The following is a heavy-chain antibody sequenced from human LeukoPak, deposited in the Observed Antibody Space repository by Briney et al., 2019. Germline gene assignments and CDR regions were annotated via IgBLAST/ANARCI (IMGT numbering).Heavy chain of an antibody. CDR3: AREPYYDFWSGYRGVAYYGMDA. CDR2: IYTSGST. CDR1: GGSISSYY. J-gene: IGHJ6*02. Sequence: SETLSLTCTVSGGSISSYYWSWIRQPAGKGLEWIGRIYTSGSTNYNPSLKSRVTMSVDTSKNQFSLKLSSVTAADTAVYYCAREPYYDFWSGYRGVAYYGMDAWGQGTTVTVSS. D-gene: IGHD3-3*01. V-gene: IGHV4-4*07.